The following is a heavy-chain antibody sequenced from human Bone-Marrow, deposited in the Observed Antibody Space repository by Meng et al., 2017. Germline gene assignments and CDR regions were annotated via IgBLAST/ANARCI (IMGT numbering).Heavy chain of an antibody. J-gene: IGHJ4*02. CDR2: INPNSGGT. V-gene: IGHV1-2*02. D-gene: IGHD1-26*01. Sequence: ASVKVSCKGSGYTFTGYYMHWVRQAPGQGLEWMGWINPNSGGTNYAQKFQGRVTMTRDTSISTAYMELSRLRSDDTAVYYCARDSGSYLGRGFGDYWGQGTLVTVSS. CDR3: ARDSGSYLGRGFGDY. CDR1: GYTFTGYY.